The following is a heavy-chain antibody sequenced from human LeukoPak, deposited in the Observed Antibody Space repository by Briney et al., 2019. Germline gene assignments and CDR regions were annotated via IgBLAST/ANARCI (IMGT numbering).Heavy chain of an antibody. CDR1: GFTFSSYG. CDR2: IWYDGSNK. Sequence: PGGSLRLSCAASGFTFSSYGMHWVRQAPGKGLEWVAVIWYDGSNKYYADSVKGRFTISRDNSKNTLYLQMNSLRAEDTAVYYCARPHSGSYLGSWFDPWGQGTLVTVSS. V-gene: IGHV3-33*08. CDR3: ARPHSGSYLGSWFDP. D-gene: IGHD1-26*01. J-gene: IGHJ5*02.